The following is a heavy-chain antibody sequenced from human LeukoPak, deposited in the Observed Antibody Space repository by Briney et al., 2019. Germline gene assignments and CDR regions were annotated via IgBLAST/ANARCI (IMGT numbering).Heavy chain of an antibody. Sequence: ASVKVSCKASGYTFTSYDINWVRQATGQGLEWMGWMNPNSGNTGYAQKFQGRVTITRNTSISTAYMELSSLRSDDTAVYYCARALGYSYVDYWGQGTLVTVSS. V-gene: IGHV1-8*03. D-gene: IGHD5-18*01. J-gene: IGHJ4*02. CDR3: ARALGYSYVDY. CDR2: MNPNSGNT. CDR1: GYTFTSYD.